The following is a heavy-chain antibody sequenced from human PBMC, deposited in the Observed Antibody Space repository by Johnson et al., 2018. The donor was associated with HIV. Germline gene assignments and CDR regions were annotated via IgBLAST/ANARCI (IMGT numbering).Heavy chain of an antibody. CDR3: ARDRRARLPLYAFDI. CDR1: GFTFSSYW. Sequence: MLLVESGGGLVQPGGSLRLSCVASGFTFSSYWMTWVRQAPGKGLECVANIKQDGGERYYVDSVKGRFTISRDNSKNTRYLQMNSLRAEDTAVYYCARDRRARLPLYAFDIWGQGTMVTVSS. D-gene: IGHD6-6*01. J-gene: IGHJ3*02. CDR2: IKQDGGER. V-gene: IGHV3-7*01.